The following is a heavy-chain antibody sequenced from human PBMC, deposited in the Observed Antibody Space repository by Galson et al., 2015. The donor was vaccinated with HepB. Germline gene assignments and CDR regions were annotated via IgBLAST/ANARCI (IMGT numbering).Heavy chain of an antibody. D-gene: IGHD3-22*01. CDR2: IDWDDDK. CDR3: ARTLAGYYYDSSGPGPLDAFDI. J-gene: IGHJ3*02. CDR1: GFSLSTSGMC. Sequence: PALVKPTQTLTLTCTFSGFSLSTSGMCVSWIRQPPGKALEWLALIDWDDDKYYSTSLKTRLTISKDTSKNQVVLTTTNMDPVDTATYYCARTLAGYYYDSSGPGPLDAFDIWGQGTMVTVSS. V-gene: IGHV2-70*01.